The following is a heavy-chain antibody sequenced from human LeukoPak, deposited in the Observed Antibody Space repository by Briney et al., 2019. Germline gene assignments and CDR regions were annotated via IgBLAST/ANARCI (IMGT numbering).Heavy chain of an antibody. CDR2: INPNSGGT. V-gene: IGHV1-2*06. CDR1: GYTFTGYY. CDR3: ARDRHTVTTGLGY. Sequence: ASVKVSCKASGYTFTGYYMHWVRQAPGQGLEWMGRINPNSGGTNYAQKFQGRVTMTRDTSISTAYMELSRLRSDDTAVYYCARDRHTVTTGLGYWGQGTLVTVSS. D-gene: IGHD4-17*01. J-gene: IGHJ4*02.